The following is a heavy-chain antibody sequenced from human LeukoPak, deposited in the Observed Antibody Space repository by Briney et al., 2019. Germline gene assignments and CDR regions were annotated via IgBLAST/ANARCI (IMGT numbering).Heavy chain of an antibody. CDR3: ARGPVTFAMDV. CDR2: ITPMFRTP. V-gene: IGHV1-69*13. CDR1: GGTFRTYT. J-gene: IGHJ6*03. D-gene: IGHD3-16*01. Sequence: GASVKVSCKASGGTFRTYTIHWVRQAPGQGLQWMGGITPMFRTPNYAQKFQGRLTITADESTATAYMELSSLRSEDTAVYYCARGPVTFAMDVWGNGTTVIISS.